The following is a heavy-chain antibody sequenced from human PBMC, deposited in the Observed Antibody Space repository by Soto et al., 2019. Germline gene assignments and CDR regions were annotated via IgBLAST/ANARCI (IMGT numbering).Heavy chain of an antibody. CDR1: GFTLSSYW. J-gene: IGHJ4*02. V-gene: IGHV3-7*01. CDR3: ARDRFVGPMIVVVPIY. D-gene: IGHD3-22*01. Sequence: PGGSLRLSCAASGFTLSSYWMSWVRQAPGKGLEWVANIKQDGSEKYYVDSVKGRFTISRDNAKNSLYLQMNSLRAEDTAVYYCARDRFVGPMIVVVPIYWGQGTLVTVSS. CDR2: IKQDGSEK.